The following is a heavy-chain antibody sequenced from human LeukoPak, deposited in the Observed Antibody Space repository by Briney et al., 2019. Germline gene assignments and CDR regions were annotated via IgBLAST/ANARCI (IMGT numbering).Heavy chain of an antibody. CDR3: ARSPQSSGYFSYYMDV. Sequence: PSETLSHTCAVYGGSFSGYYWSWIRQPPGKGLEWIGEINHSGSTNYNPSLKSRVTISVDTSKNQFSLKLSSVTAADTAVYYCARSPQSSGYFSYYMDVWGKGTTVTISS. CDR2: INHSGST. CDR1: GGSFSGYY. D-gene: IGHD3-22*01. J-gene: IGHJ6*03. V-gene: IGHV4-34*01.